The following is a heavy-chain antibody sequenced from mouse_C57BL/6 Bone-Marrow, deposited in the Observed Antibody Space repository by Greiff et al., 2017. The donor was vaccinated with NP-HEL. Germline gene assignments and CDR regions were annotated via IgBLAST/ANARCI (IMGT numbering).Heavy chain of an antibody. CDR1: GYSFTDYN. CDR2: INPNYGTT. CDR3: ARWGDYGFPHAMDY. V-gene: IGHV1-39*01. J-gene: IGHJ4*01. D-gene: IGHD2-4*01. Sequence: SGPELVKPGASVKISCKASGYSFTDYNMNWVKQSNGKSLEWIGVINPNYGTTSYNQKFKGKATLTVDQSSSTAYMQLNSLTSEDSAVYYCARWGDYGFPHAMDYWGQGTSVTVSS.